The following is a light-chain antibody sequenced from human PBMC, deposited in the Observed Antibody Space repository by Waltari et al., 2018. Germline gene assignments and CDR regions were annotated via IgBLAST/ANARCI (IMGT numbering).Light chain of an antibody. CDR3: SSYTTSNTLWV. CDR1: SSDVGDYNF. CDR2: HVN. Sequence: QSALTQPASVSGSPGQSITISCTGTSSDVGDYNFVSWYQQHPGKAPQLIISHVNSRPSGVSNRFSGSKSGNTASLTNSELQAEDGADYYCSSYTTSNTLWVFGGGTKLTVL. J-gene: IGLJ3*02. V-gene: IGLV2-14*03.